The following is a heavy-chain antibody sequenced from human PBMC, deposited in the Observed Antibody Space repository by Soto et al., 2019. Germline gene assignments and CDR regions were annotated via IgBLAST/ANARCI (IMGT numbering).Heavy chain of an antibody. CDR2: ISSDDAK. CDR1: GFSLSNSRMG. D-gene: IGHD3-22*01. Sequence: SGPTLVNPTETLTLTCTVSGFSLSNSRMGVSWIRQAPGKAPEWLAHISSDDAKSYTPSLQSRLSISKDTSRGQVVLTMASMDPVDTGTYFCARANFLYYDRSGFDSWGQGTQVTVSS. CDR3: ARANFLYYDRSGFDS. J-gene: IGHJ4*02. V-gene: IGHV2-26*01.